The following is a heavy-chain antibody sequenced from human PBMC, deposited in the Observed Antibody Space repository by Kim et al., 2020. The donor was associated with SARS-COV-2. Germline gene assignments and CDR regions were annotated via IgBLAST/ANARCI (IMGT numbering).Heavy chain of an antibody. Sequence: GGSLRLSCAASGFTFSSYWMHWVRQAPGKGLVWVSRINSDGSSTSYADSVKGRFTISRDNAKNTLYLQMNSLRAEDTAVYYCARDGAASIAARRIAGLYYYYGMDVWGQGTTVTVSS. D-gene: IGHD6-6*01. CDR1: GFTFSSYW. V-gene: IGHV3-74*01. J-gene: IGHJ6*02. CDR2: INSDGSST. CDR3: ARDGAASIAARRIAGLYYYYGMDV.